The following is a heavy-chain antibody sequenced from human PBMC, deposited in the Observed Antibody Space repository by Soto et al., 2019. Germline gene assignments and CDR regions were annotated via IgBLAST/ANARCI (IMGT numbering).Heavy chain of an antibody. D-gene: IGHD2-2*01. CDR3: ARKVVVVPAANGWFDP. J-gene: IGHJ5*02. V-gene: IGHV4-59*01. CDR2: IYYSGST. CDR1: GGSISSYY. Sequence: SETLSLTCTVSGGSISSYYWIWIRQPPGKGLEWIGYIYYSGSTNYNPSLKSRVTISVDTSKNQFSLKLSSVTAADTAVYYCARKVVVVPAANGWFDPWGQGTLVTVSS.